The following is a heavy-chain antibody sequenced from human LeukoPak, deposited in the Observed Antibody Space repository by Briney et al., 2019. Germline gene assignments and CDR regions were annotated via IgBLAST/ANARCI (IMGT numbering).Heavy chain of an antibody. CDR2: IRGSSDVI. CDR3: AKGQSASSTFDC. V-gene: IGHV3-23*01. J-gene: IGHJ4*02. Sequence: PGGSLRLSCAASGFTFSSHAMSWVRQAPGKGLEWVSLIRGSSDVIEYADSVRGRFTISRDNPKNTVSLQLNNLRAEDTALYYCAKGQSASSTFDCWGQGTLVTVSS. CDR1: GFTFSSHA.